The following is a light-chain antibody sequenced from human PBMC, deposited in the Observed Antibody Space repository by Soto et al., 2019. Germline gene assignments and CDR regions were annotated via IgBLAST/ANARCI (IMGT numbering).Light chain of an antibody. CDR1: QSFRSSY. Sequence: EIVLTHSPGTLSLSPGERATLSCRASQSFRSSYLTWYHQKPGQAPRLLIFGASSRATGTPDRISGSGSGTDYTLTINRLEPEDFGVYYCQQYGDSVFTFGPGTTVEIK. CDR2: GAS. CDR3: QQYGDSVFT. J-gene: IGKJ3*01. V-gene: IGKV3-20*01.